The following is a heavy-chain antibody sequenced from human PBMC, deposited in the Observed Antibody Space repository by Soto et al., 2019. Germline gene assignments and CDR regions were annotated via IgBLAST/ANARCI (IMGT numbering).Heavy chain of an antibody. CDR1: GYTFTSYG. J-gene: IGHJ4*02. Sequence: QVQLVQSGAEVKKPGASVKVSCEASGYTFTSYGISWVRQAPGQGLEWMGWISGYNGNTKYAQKLQGRVTVTTDTSTSTAYMELRSLISDDTAVYYCARPTAYETSGYYYHTYWGQGTQVTVSS. CDR2: ISGYNGNT. V-gene: IGHV1-18*01. D-gene: IGHD3-22*01. CDR3: ARPTAYETSGYYYHTY.